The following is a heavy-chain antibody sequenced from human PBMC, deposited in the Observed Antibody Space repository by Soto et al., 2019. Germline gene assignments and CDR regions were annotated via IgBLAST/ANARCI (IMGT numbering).Heavy chain of an antibody. CDR1: GGTFSSYA. Sequence: SVKVSCTASGGTFSSYAISWVRQAPGQGLEWMGGIIPIFGTANYAQKFQGRVTITADESTSTAYMELSSLRSEDTAVYYCARAGLAQWLVLNYWGQGTLVTVSS. J-gene: IGHJ4*02. CDR3: ARAGLAQWLVLNY. CDR2: IIPIFGTA. D-gene: IGHD6-19*01. V-gene: IGHV1-69*13.